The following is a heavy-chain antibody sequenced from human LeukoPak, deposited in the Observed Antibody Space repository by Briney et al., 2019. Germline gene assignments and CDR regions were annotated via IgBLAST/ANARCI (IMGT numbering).Heavy chain of an antibody. CDR3: ARDQGNYGDSRDAFDI. D-gene: IGHD4-17*01. CDR1: GGSISSGGYY. V-gene: IGHV4-31*03. CDR2: IYYSGST. Sequence: PSETLSLTCTVSGGSISSGGYYWSWIRQHPGNGLEWIGYIYYSGSTYYNPSLKSRVTISVDTSKNQFSLKLSSVTAADTAVYYCARDQGNYGDSRDAFDIWGQGTMVTVSS. J-gene: IGHJ3*02.